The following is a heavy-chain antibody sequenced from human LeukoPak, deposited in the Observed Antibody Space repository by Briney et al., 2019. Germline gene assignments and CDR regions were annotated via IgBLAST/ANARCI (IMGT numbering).Heavy chain of an antibody. CDR1: GGSISSGGYY. D-gene: IGHD3-22*01. J-gene: IGHJ4*02. CDR2: IYYSGST. Sequence: PSQALSLTCTVSGGSISSGGYYWSWLRQHPGKGLEWIGYIYYSGSTYYNPSLKSRVTISVDTSKNQFSLKLSSVTAADTAVYYCASEKYDSSGYYVDYWGQGTLVTVSS. CDR3: ASEKYDSSGYYVDY. V-gene: IGHV4-31*03.